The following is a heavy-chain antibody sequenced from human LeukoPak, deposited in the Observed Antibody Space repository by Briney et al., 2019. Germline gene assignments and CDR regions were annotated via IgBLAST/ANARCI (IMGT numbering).Heavy chain of an antibody. Sequence: GGSLRLSCAASGFTFSSYEMNWVRQAPGKGLEWVSYISSSGSTIYYADSVKGRFTISRDNAKNSLYLQMNSLRAEDTAVYYCAKDPYNWNDGWFDPWGQGTLVTVSS. V-gene: IGHV3-48*03. CDR3: AKDPYNWNDGWFDP. D-gene: IGHD1-20*01. J-gene: IGHJ5*02. CDR1: GFTFSSYE. CDR2: ISSSGSTI.